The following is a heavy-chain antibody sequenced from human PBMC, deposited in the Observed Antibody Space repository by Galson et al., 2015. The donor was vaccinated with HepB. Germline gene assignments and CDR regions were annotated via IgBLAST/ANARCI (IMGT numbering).Heavy chain of an antibody. J-gene: IGHJ6*02. D-gene: IGHD3-16*01. CDR1: GFTFSNAW. V-gene: IGHV3-15*01. CDR2: IKSNTAGGTT. CDR3: TTVLYPELYYYYGMDV. Sequence: SLRLSCAASGFTFSNAWMSWVRQAPGKGLEWVGRIKSNTAGGTTDYAAPVKGRFTISRDDSKNTLYLQMNSLKTEDTAVYYCTTVLYPELYYYYGMDVWGQGTTVTVSS.